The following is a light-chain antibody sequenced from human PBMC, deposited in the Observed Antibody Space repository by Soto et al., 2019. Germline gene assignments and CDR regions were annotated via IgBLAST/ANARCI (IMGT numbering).Light chain of an antibody. CDR3: SAWDGSLNGYV. CDR1: DSNIGRHS. V-gene: IGLV1-44*01. CDR2: SNN. J-gene: IGLJ1*01. Sequence: SVLTQPPSASGTPGQRVTISCSGSDSNIGRHSVNWYQQLPGTAPKVLIYSNNQRPSGVPGRFSGSKSGTSASLAISGLQCEDEAEYYCSAWDGSLNGYVFGTGTKLTVL.